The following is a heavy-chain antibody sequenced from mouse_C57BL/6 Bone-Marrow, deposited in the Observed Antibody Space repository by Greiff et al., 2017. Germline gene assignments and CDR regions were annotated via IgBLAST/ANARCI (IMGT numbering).Heavy chain of an antibody. V-gene: IGHV5-4*03. Sequence: EVKLMESGGGLVKPGGSLKLSCAASGFTFSSYAMSWVRQTPEKRLEWVATISDGGGYTYYPDNVKGRFTISRDNAKNNLYLQMSHLKSEDTAMYYCARGYGRDYWGQGTTLTVSS. CDR3: ARGYGRDY. CDR2: ISDGGGYT. CDR1: GFTFSSYA. J-gene: IGHJ2*01. D-gene: IGHD1-1*01.